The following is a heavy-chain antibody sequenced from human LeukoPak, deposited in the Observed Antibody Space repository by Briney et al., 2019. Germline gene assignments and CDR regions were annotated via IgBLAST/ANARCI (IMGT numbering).Heavy chain of an antibody. CDR2: IYSGGST. J-gene: IGHJ4*02. CDR3: TTYPMVYAMNY. Sequence: GGSLRLSCAASGFTVSSNYMSWVRQAPGKGLEWVSVIYSGGSTYYADSVKGRFTISRDNSKNTLYLQMNSLKTEDTAVYYCTTYPMVYAMNYWGQGTLVTVSS. CDR1: GFTVSSNY. V-gene: IGHV3-53*01. D-gene: IGHD2-8*01.